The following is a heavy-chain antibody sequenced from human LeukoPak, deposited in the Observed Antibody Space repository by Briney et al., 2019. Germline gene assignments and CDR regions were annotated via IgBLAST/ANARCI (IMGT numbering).Heavy chain of an antibody. D-gene: IGHD4/OR15-4a*01. CDR2: IRYDGSRK. CDR3: AKVSLNMVNDAFDV. V-gene: IGHV3-30*02. Sequence: PGGSLRLSCAASGFIFGSYGMHWVRQAPDKGLEWVAFIRYDGSRKYYADSVKGRFTISRDNSKNTLYLQMNSLRAEDTAMYYCAKVSLNMVNDAFDVWGQGTMVSVSS. CDR1: GFIFGSYG. J-gene: IGHJ3*01.